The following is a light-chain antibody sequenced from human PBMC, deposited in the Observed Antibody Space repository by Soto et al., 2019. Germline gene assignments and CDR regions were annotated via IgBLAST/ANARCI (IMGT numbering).Light chain of an antibody. CDR2: RNN. CDR3: AAWDDNLSGLYV. Sequence: QSVLTQPPSASGTPGQRVTISCSGSSSNIGSNYVYWYRQLPGTAPKLLIYRNNQRPSGVPDRFSGSKSGTSASLAISGLRSEDEADYYCAAWDDNLSGLYVFGTGTNVTVL. J-gene: IGLJ1*01. V-gene: IGLV1-47*01. CDR1: SSNIGSNY.